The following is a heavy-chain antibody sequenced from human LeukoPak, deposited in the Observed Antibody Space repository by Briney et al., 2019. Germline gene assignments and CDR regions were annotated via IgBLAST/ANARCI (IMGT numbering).Heavy chain of an antibody. V-gene: IGHV4-31*03. Sequence: SETLSLTCTVSGGSINSGGYYWSWIRQHPGKGLEWIGHIFYSGSTYYNPSLKSRLTISVDTSKNQLSLNVSSVTAAAMSVSECARAAGNDRYFEYWGPGNPGTGSP. CDR2: IFYSGST. CDR1: GGSINSGGYY. J-gene: IGHJ4*02. CDR3: ARAAGNDRYFEY. D-gene: IGHD3-22*01.